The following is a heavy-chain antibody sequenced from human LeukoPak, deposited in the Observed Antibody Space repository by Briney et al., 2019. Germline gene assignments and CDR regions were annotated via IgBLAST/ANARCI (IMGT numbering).Heavy chain of an antibody. Sequence: NPSETLSLTCTVSGGSISSSSYYWGWIRQPPGKGLEWIGSIYYSGSTYYNPSLKSRVTISVDTSKNQFSLKLSSVTAADTAVYYCARIRSAIFNLWGQGILVTVSS. CDR2: IYYSGST. CDR3: ARIRSAIFNL. D-gene: IGHD5-18*01. J-gene: IGHJ5*02. V-gene: IGHV4-39*07. CDR1: GGSISSSSYY.